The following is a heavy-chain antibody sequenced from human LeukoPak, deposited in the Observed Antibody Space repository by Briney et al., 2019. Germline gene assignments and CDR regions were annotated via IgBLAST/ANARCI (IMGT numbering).Heavy chain of an antibody. Sequence: ASVKVSCKASGYTFTGYYMHWVRQAPGQGLEWMGWFNPNSGGTNYAQKFQGRVTMTRDTSISTAYMELSRLRSDDTAVYYCARGEDYYGSGSYIFDYWGQGTLVTVSS. CDR3: ARGEDYYGSGSYIFDY. CDR2: FNPNSGGT. CDR1: GYTFTGYY. J-gene: IGHJ4*02. D-gene: IGHD3-10*01. V-gene: IGHV1-2*02.